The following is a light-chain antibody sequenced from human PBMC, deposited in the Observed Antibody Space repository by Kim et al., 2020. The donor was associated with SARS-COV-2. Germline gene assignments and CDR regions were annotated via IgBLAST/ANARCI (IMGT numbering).Light chain of an antibody. J-gene: IGLJ3*02. V-gene: IGLV3-1*01. CDR2: QDS. Sequence: SYELTQPPSVAVSPGPTASITCSGDKLGDKYACWYQQKPGQSPVLVIYQDSKRPSGIPERFSGSNSGNTATLTISGTQAMDEADYYCQAWDSSTHWVFGGGTQLTVL. CDR1: KLGDKY. CDR3: QAWDSSTHWV.